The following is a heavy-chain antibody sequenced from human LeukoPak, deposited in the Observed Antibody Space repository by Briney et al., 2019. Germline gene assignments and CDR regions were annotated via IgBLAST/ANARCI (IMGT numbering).Heavy chain of an antibody. CDR3: ARGGSYYRDVDY. Sequence: GGSLRLSCAASGITVSSGYMSWVRQAPGKGLEWVSVIYSGGSTYYADSVKGRSTISRDNAKNSLYLQMNSLRAEDTAVYYCARGGSYYRDVDYWGQGTLVTVSS. V-gene: IGHV3-66*01. J-gene: IGHJ4*02. CDR1: GITVSSGY. D-gene: IGHD1-26*01. CDR2: IYSGGST.